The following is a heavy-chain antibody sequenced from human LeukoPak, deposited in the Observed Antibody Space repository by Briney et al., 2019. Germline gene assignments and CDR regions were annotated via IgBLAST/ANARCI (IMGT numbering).Heavy chain of an antibody. D-gene: IGHD3-22*01. V-gene: IGHV4-59*01. CDR3: ARGGCPYYYDSSGYYIYYYGMDV. CDR1: GGSISSYY. CDR2: IYYSGST. J-gene: IGHJ6*02. Sequence: PSETLSLTCTVSGGSISSYYWSWIRQPPGKGLEWIGYIYYSGSTNYNPSLKSRVTISVDTSKNQFSLKLSSVTAADTAVYYCARGGCPYYYDSSGYYIYYYGMDVWGQGTTVTVSS.